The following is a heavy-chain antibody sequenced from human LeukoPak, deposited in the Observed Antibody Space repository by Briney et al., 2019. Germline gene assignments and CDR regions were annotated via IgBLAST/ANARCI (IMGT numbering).Heavy chain of an antibody. Sequence: GGSLRLSCAASGFTFSSYAMSWVRQAPGKGLEWVSAISGSGGSTYYADSVKDRFAISRDNSKNTLYLQMNSLRAEDTAVYYCATYIVVVPAAIDYYYMDVWGKGTTVTVSS. D-gene: IGHD2-2*01. CDR1: GFTFSSYA. CDR2: ISGSGGST. J-gene: IGHJ6*03. V-gene: IGHV3-23*01. CDR3: ATYIVVVPAAIDYYYMDV.